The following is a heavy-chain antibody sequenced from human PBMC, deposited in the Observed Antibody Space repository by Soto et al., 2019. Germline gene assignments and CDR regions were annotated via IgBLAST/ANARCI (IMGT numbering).Heavy chain of an antibody. D-gene: IGHD5-12*01. CDR1: GFTFSDYY. Sequence: GGSLRLSCAASGFTFSDYYMNWIRQAPGKGLEWVSYISSNGSTIYYADSVKGRFTISRDNAKNSLYLQMNSLRAEDTAVYYCARDFGDIVATDWSYFDYWGQGTLVTVSS. CDR2: ISSNGSTI. CDR3: ARDFGDIVATDWSYFDY. J-gene: IGHJ4*02. V-gene: IGHV3-11*01.